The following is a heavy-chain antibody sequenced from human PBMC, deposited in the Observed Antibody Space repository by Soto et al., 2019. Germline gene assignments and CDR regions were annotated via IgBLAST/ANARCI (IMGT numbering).Heavy chain of an antibody. V-gene: IGHV3-48*03. Sequence: GGSLRLSCVASGFTFSSYEMNWVRQAPGKGLEWVSYISSSGSTIYYADSVKGRFTISRDNAKNSLYLQMNSLRAEDTAVYYCARDGITIFAYAYYFDYWGQGTLVTVSS. J-gene: IGHJ4*02. CDR1: GFTFSSYE. CDR2: ISSSGSTI. CDR3: ARDGITIFAYAYYFDY. D-gene: IGHD3-3*01.